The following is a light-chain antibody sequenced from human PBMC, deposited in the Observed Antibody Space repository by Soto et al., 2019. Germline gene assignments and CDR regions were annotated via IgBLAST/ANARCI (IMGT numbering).Light chain of an antibody. V-gene: IGKV2D-29*01. CDR3: MQSLQLNT. J-gene: IGKJ4*01. CDR1: HVLLDSDGRTH. Sequence: IALTQQPFSLSVTPGQRASISCNSIHVLLDSDGRTHLYWYVQKTGQPPQALIYEVSKRSSGVPDRFSGSGSGTHFTLTMSRVQAEDAGIYYCMQSLQLNTFGGGTKVDIK. CDR2: EVS.